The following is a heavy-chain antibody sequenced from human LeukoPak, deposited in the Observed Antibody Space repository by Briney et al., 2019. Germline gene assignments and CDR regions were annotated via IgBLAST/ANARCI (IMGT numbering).Heavy chain of an antibody. CDR1: GFTFSSYS. V-gene: IGHV3-21*01. Sequence: GGSLRLSSAASGFTFSSYSMNWVRQAPGKGLEWVSSISSSSSYIYYADSVKGRFTISRDNAKNSLYLQMNSLRAEDTAVYYCARDLGGWFGESYYGMDVWGQGTTVTVSS. J-gene: IGHJ6*02. D-gene: IGHD3-10*01. CDR2: ISSSSSYI. CDR3: ARDLGGWFGESYYGMDV.